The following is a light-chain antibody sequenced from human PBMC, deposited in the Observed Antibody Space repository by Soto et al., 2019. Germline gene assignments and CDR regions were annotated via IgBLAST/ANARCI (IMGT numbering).Light chain of an antibody. V-gene: IGLV2-14*02. CDR2: DVT. CDR3: SSYTSSSPYV. CDR1: STDIGTYSR. Sequence: QSALTQPASVSGSPGQSITISCTGTSTDIGTYSRVSWYLQYPGKAPKLMIYDVTKRPSGVSNRFSGSKSGNTASLTISGLQAEDEADYYCSSYTSSSPYVFGTGTKLTVL. J-gene: IGLJ1*01.